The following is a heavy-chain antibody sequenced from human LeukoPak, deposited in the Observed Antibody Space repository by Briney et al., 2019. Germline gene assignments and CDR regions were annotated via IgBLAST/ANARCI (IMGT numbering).Heavy chain of an antibody. CDR2: INPNSGGT. V-gene: IGHV1-2*02. D-gene: IGHD6-19*01. CDR1: GYTFTGYY. Sequence: ASVKVSCKASGYTFTGYYMHWVRQAPGQGLEWMGWINPNSGGTNYAQKFQGRVTMTRDTPISTAYMELSRLRSDDTAVYYCAREFGSGWGLDAFDIWGQGTMVTVSS. J-gene: IGHJ3*02. CDR3: AREFGSGWGLDAFDI.